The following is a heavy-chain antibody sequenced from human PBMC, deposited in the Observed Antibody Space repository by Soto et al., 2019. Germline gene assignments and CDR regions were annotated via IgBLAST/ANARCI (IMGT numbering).Heavy chain of an antibody. J-gene: IGHJ6*02. D-gene: IGHD3-16*01. V-gene: IGHV5-51*01. CDR1: GYRFSSYW. CDR2: IYPGDSDT. CDR3: ARQGSNGAYYYYGMDV. Sequence: PGESLKISCKGSGYRFSSYWIAWVRQMPGKGLEWMGIIYPGDSDTRYSPSFEGQVTISADKSNSTAYLQWSSLKASDTAMYYCARQGSNGAYYYYGMDVWGQGPTVTV.